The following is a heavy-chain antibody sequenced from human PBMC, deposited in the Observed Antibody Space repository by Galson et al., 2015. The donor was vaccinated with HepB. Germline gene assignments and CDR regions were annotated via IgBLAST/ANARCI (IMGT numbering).Heavy chain of an antibody. J-gene: IGHJ4*02. CDR3: ARSLGIGIDF. Sequence: SLRLSCAASGFTFKNSGMHWVRQAPGKGLEWVAVIWHDGGKKYYGDSVKGRFTVSRDNHENTLSLQMNSLRVEDTATYFCARSLGIGIDFWGQGSLVIVSS. V-gene: IGHV3-33*08. CDR1: GFTFKNSG. CDR2: IWHDGGKK. D-gene: IGHD2-21*01.